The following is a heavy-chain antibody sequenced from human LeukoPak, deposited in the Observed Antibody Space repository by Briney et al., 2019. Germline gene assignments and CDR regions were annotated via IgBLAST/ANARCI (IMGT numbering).Heavy chain of an antibody. CDR1: GYTFTSYG. CDR2: ISAYNGNT. V-gene: IGHV1-18*01. J-gene: IGHJ5*02. D-gene: IGHD2-2*02. CDR3: ARGRRYCSSTSCYTSRFDP. Sequence: ASVKVSCKASGYTFTSYGISWVRQAPGQGLEWMGWISAYNGNTNYAQKLQGRVTMTRDTSITTAYMELSSLRSEDTAVYYCARGRRYCSSTSCYTSRFDPWGQGTLVTVSS.